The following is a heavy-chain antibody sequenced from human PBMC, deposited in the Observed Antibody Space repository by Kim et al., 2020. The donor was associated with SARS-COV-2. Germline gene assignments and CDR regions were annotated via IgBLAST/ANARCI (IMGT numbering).Heavy chain of an antibody. D-gene: IGHD2-21*02. CDR3: ARAYCGGDCYPPPSRYYGMDV. CDR1: GYTFTSYG. CDR2: ISAYNGNT. Sequence: ASVKVSCKASGYTFTSYGISWVRQAPGQGLEWMGWISAYNGNTNYAQKLQGRVTMTTDTSTSTAYMELRSLRSDDTAVYYCARAYCGGDCYPPPSRYYGMDVWGQGTTVTVSS. J-gene: IGHJ6*02. V-gene: IGHV1-18*01.